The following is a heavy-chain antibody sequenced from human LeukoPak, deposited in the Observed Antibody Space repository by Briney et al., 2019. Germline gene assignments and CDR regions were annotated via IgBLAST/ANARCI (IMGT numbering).Heavy chain of an antibody. Sequence: GASVKVSCKASGGTFSSYAISWVRQAPGQGPEWMGGIIPIFGTANYAQKFQGRVTITADESTSTAYMELSSLRSEDTAVYYCARGGITGYYYGSGSYYNPLGYFDYWGQGTLVTVSS. V-gene: IGHV1-69*01. D-gene: IGHD3-10*01. CDR2: IIPIFGTA. CDR3: ARGGITGYYYGSGSYYNPLGYFDY. CDR1: GGTFSSYA. J-gene: IGHJ4*02.